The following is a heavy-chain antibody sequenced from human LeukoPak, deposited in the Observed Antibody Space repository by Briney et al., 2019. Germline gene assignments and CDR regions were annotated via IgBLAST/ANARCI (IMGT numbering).Heavy chain of an antibody. V-gene: IGHV1-24*01. CDR1: GYTLTELS. D-gene: IGHD4-23*01. CDR2: FDPEVGKT. CDR3: ARELRPGPFDY. J-gene: IGHJ4*02. Sequence: GASVKVSCKVSGYTLTELSMHWVRQAPGKGLEWMGGFDPEVGKTIYAQKFQGRVTMTRDMSTSTVYMELSTLRSEDTAIFYCARELRPGPFDYWGQGTLVTVSS.